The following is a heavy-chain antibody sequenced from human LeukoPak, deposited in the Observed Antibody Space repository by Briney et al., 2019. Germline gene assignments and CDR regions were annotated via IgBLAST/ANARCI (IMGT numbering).Heavy chain of an antibody. Sequence: PSETLSLTCTVYGGAISSSNCCWGWIRQPPGKGLEWIGSIYYRGSTYYNPSLKSRVTISVDTSKNQFYLKLSSVTAADTAVYYCARLVVVIDYYFDYWGQGTLVTVSS. V-gene: IGHV4-39*01. CDR3: ARLVVVIDYYFDY. CDR2: IYYRGST. J-gene: IGHJ4*02. CDR1: GGAISSSNCC. D-gene: IGHD3-22*01.